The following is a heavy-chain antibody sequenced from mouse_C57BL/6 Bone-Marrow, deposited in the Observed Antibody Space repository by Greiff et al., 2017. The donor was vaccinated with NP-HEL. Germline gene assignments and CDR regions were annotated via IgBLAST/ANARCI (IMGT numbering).Heavy chain of an antibody. CDR3: ARGNYGSSHYAMDY. Sequence: QVQLKQSGAELVKPGASVKLSCKASGYTFTSYWMHWVKQRPGQGLEWIGMIHPNSGSTNYNEKFKSKATLTVDKSSSTAYMQLSSLTSEDSAVYYCARGNYGSSHYAMDYWGQGTSVTVSS. V-gene: IGHV1-64*01. J-gene: IGHJ4*01. D-gene: IGHD1-1*01. CDR1: GYTFTSYW. CDR2: IHPNSGST.